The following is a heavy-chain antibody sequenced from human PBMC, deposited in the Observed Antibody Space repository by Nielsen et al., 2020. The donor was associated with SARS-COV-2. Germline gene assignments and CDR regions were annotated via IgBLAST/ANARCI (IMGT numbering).Heavy chain of an antibody. V-gene: IGHV1-3*01. CDR1: GYTFSNYA. J-gene: IGHJ4*02. D-gene: IGHD6-13*01. CDR3: AREGSSWSFDY. Sequence: ASVKVSCKASGYTFSNYAMHWVRQAPGQRLELMGWINAGYGNTKYSQKFQGRVTITRDTSASTAYLELSSLRSEDTAVYFCAREGSSWSFDYLGQGTLVTVSS. CDR2: INAGYGNT.